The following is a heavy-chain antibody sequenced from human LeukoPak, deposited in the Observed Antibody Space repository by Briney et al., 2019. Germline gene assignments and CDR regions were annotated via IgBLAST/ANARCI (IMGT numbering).Heavy chain of an antibody. CDR2: INHSGST. V-gene: IGHV4-34*01. Sequence: MASETLSHTCDVYGGSFSGYYWSWIRQPPGKGLEWIGEINHSGSTNYNPSLKSRVTISVDTSKNQFSLKLSSVTAADTAVYYCARGFFGVLDYWGQGTLVTVSS. J-gene: IGHJ4*02. CDR1: GGSFSGYY. CDR3: ARGFFGVLDY. D-gene: IGHD3-3*01.